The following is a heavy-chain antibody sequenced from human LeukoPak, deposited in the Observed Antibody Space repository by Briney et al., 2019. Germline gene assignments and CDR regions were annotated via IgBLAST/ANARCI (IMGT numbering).Heavy chain of an antibody. V-gene: IGHV3-7*05. CDR3: ARGHYDMDV. Sequence: GGSLRPSCAASGLTLSRHWMSWVRQAPGKGLEWVANINEDGSQKHHVDSVKGRFSISRDNAKNSLNLQMNSLRAEDTAVYYCARGHYDMDVWGQGTPVTVSS. CDR1: GLTLSRHW. CDR2: INEDGSQK. J-gene: IGHJ6*02.